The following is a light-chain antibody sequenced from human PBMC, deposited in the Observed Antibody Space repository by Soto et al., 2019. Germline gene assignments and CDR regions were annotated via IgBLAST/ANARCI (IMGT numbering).Light chain of an antibody. CDR1: QSVSSSY. V-gene: IGKV3-20*01. CDR3: QQYGSSPPYT. J-gene: IGKJ2*01. CDR2: GAS. Sequence: EIVLTQSPGTLSLSPGERATLSCRASQSVSSSYLAWYQQKPGQAPRLLIYGASSRATGIPDRFSGSGSGTAFTLTISRLEPEDCAVYYCQQYGSSPPYTFGQGTKLEIK.